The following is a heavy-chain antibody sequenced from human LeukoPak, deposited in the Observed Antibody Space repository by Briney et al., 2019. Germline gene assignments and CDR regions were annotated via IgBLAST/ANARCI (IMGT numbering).Heavy chain of an antibody. CDR1: GFTFSDYY. V-gene: IGHV3-11*01. J-gene: IGHJ3*02. CDR3: ARDRITGTIPGAFDI. CDR2: ISSSGSTI. Sequence: PGGSLRLSCAASGFTFSDYYMSWIRQAPGKGLEWVSYISSSGSTICYADSVKGRFTISRDNAKNSLYLQMNSLRAEDTAVYYCARDRITGTIPGAFDIWGQGTMVTVSS. D-gene: IGHD1-20*01.